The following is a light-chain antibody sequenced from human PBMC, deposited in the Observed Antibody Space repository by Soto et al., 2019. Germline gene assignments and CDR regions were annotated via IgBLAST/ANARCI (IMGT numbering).Light chain of an antibody. V-gene: IGLV2-14*01. CDR3: CSYATYNMI. Sequence: QSVLTQPASVSGSPGQSVTISCTGTSSDIGAYKYVSWYQHHPGKSPRLLIYEVSNRPSGVSNRFSASKSGNTASLTISGLQAEDEADYYCCSYATYNMILGGGTQLTVL. CDR2: EVS. CDR1: SSDIGAYKY. J-gene: IGLJ7*01.